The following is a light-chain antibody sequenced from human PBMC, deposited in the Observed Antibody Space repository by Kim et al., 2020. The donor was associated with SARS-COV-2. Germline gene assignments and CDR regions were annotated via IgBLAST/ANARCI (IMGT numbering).Light chain of an antibody. CDR2: DVS. V-gene: IGLV2-14*04. CDR3: SAYTSSSTWV. J-gene: IGLJ3*02. CDR1: SSDVGGYNY. Sequence: GQSITISCTGTSSDVGGYNYVSWCQQHPGKAPKLMIYDVSKRPSGVSDRFSGSKSGNTASLTISGLQAEDETDYYCSAYTSSSTWVFGGGTQLTVL.